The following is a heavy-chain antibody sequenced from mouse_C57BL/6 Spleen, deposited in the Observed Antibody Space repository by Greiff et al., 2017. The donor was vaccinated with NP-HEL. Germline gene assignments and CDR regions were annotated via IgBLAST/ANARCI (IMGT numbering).Heavy chain of an antibody. CDR2: IYPGDGDT. CDR3: AREGDVVRYFDV. Sequence: VQLQQSGAELVKPGASVKISCKASGYAFSSYWMNWVKQRPGKGLEWIGQIYPGDGDTNYNGKFKGKATLTADKSSSTAYMQLSSLTSEDSAVYFCAREGDVVRYFDVWGTGTTVTVSS. J-gene: IGHJ1*03. D-gene: IGHD1-1*01. CDR1: GYAFSSYW. V-gene: IGHV1-80*01.